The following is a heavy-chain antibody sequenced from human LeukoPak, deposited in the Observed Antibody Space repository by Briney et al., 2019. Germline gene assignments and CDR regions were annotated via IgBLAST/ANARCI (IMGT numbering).Heavy chain of an antibody. CDR3: AIVDSGYDYRKDY. D-gene: IGHD5-12*01. CDR2: IYHSGST. Sequence: SGTLSLTCAVSGGSLSSSNWWSWVRQPPGKGLEWIGEIYHSGSTNYNPSLKSRVTISVDKSKNQFSLKLSSVTAADTAVYYCAIVDSGYDYRKDYWGQGTLVTVSS. V-gene: IGHV4-4*02. CDR1: GGSLSSSNW. J-gene: IGHJ4*02.